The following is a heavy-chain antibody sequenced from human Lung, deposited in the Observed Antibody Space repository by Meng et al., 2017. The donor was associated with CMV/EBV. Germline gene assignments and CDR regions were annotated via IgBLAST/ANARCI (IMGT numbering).Heavy chain of an antibody. CDR2: INPSGGST. CDR3: ERSPQGLGY. D-gene: IGHD3-16*01. CDR1: GYTFTRYY. J-gene: IGHJ4*02. Sequence: QVQLVQSGAEVKKPXXXXKGSGKASGYTFTRYYMHWVRQAPGQGLEWMGIINPSGGSTSYAQKFQGRVTMTRDTSTSTVYMELSSLRSEDTAVYYCERSPQGLGYWGQGTLVTVSS. V-gene: IGHV1-46*01.